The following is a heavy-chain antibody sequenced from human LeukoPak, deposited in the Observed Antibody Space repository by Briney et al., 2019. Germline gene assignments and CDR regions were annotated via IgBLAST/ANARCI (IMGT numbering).Heavy chain of an antibody. CDR3: AREAVIAVSPVDY. Sequence: SVKVSCKASGGTFSSYAISWVRQAPGQGLEWMGRIIPIFGTANYAQKFQGRVTITTDEFTSTAYMELSSLRSEDTAVYYCAREAVIAVSPVDYWGQGTLVTVSS. J-gene: IGHJ4*02. CDR1: GGTFSSYA. V-gene: IGHV1-69*05. CDR2: IIPIFGTA. D-gene: IGHD6-19*01.